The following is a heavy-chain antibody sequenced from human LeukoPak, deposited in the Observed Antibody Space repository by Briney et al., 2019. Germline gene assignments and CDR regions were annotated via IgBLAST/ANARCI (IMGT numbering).Heavy chain of an antibody. Sequence: GGSLRLSCTIFGGTLSTYESNWVRQAPGKRPEWISYMSRTADRIDHADSVKGRFTMSRDNAKNSVYLQMNSLRVEDTAIYYCTTRLPFTGYKNWGQGTLVTVSS. CDR2: MSRTADRI. J-gene: IGHJ4*01. CDR3: TTRLPFTGYKN. D-gene: IGHD5-24*01. V-gene: IGHV3-48*03. CDR1: GGTLSTYE.